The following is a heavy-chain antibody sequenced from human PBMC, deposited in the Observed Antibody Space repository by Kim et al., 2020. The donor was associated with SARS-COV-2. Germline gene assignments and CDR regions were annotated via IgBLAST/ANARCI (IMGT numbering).Heavy chain of an antibody. D-gene: IGHD2-2*01. V-gene: IGHV1-46*03. CDR2: INPSGGST. CDR1: GYTFTSYY. CDR3: ARSPRYCSSTSCYLDNWFDP. Sequence: ASVKVSCKASGYTFTSYYMHWVRQAPGQGLEWMGIINPSGGSTSYAQKFQGRVTMTRDTSTSTVYMELSSLRSEDTAVYYCARSPRYCSSTSCYLDNWFDPWGQGTLVTVSS. J-gene: IGHJ5*02.